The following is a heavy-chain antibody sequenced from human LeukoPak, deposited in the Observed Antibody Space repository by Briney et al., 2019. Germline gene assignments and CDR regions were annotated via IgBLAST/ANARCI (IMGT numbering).Heavy chain of an antibody. CDR1: GGSISSYF. CDR2: ISYSGST. CDR3: ARRRERRRTDRFDYFDY. V-gene: IGHV4-59*08. J-gene: IGHJ4*02. Sequence: SGTLSLTCTVSGGSISSYFWSWFRQPPGKGLEWIGYISYSGSTNYNPSLKSRITISLDTSKNQFSLKLSSVTAADTAVYYCARRRERRRTDRFDYFDYWGQGALVAVSS. D-gene: IGHD1-26*01.